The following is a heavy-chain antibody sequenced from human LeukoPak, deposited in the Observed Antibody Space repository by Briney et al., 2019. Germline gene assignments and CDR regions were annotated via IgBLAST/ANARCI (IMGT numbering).Heavy chain of an antibody. V-gene: IGHV3-21*01. CDR3: AREVSEGFDF. Sequence: GGSLRLSCAASGFTFSSYAMHWIRQAPGKGLEWVSSFGTRSTSIYHAGSVKGRFAISRDNAKNSLYLQMNSLRAEDTALYYCAREVSEGFDFWGQGTLVTVSS. CDR2: FGTRSTSI. J-gene: IGHJ4*02. D-gene: IGHD3-22*01. CDR1: GFTFSSYA.